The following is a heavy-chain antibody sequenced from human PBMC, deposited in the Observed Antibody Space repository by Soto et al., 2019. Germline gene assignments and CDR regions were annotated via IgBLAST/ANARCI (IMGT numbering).Heavy chain of an antibody. CDR3: ARERLQIGYYYYGMDV. D-gene: IGHD6-25*01. Sequence: QVQLVQSGAEVKKPGSSVKVSCKASGGTFSSYAISWVRQAPGQGLEWMGGIIPIFGTANYAQKFQGRVTITXXEXTXXAYMELSSLRSEDTAVYYCARERLQIGYYYYGMDVWGQGTTVTVSS. CDR1: GGTFSSYA. V-gene: IGHV1-69*05. J-gene: IGHJ6*02. CDR2: IIPIFGTA.